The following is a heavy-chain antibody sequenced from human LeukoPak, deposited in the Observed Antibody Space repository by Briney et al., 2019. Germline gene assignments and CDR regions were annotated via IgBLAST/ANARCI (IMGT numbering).Heavy chain of an antibody. V-gene: IGHV3-53*01. J-gene: IGHJ3*02. Sequence: GGSLRLSCAASGFTVSSNYMTWVRQAPGKGLEWVSVIYSGGNTYYADSVKGRFTISRDNSKNTVYLQMNSLRAEDTAVYYCTRVGYSSSHDAFDIWGQGTMVTVS. CDR1: GFTVSSNY. CDR3: TRVGYSSSHDAFDI. D-gene: IGHD6-13*01. CDR2: IYSGGNT.